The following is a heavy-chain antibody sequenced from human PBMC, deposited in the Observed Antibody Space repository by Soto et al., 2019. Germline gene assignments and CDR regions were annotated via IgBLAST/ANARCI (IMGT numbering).Heavy chain of an antibody. D-gene: IGHD6-19*01. V-gene: IGHV4-59*08. CDR3: ARAVGDPLYYLDY. Sequence: QVQLQESGPGLVRPSETPSLTCTVSSDSISSYYWIWIRQSPGKGLEWIGYTDYSGNTKYNPSLKSRVTISGDTSKNQFSLRLSSVTAADTAVYYCARAVGDPLYYLDYWGQGTLVTVSS. J-gene: IGHJ4*02. CDR1: SDSISSYY. CDR2: TDYSGNT.